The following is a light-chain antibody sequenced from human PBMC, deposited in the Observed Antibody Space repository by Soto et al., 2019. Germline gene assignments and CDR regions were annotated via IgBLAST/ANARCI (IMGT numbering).Light chain of an antibody. Sequence: QAVLTQSPSASGTPGQRVTISCSGSSANIGSNYVYWYQQFPGTAPRLLIYRADQRPSGVPDRFSGSKSGTSASLAISGLRSEDKAAYYCAAWDDTVNGLVFGGGTKLTVL. CDR2: RAD. CDR3: AAWDDTVNGLV. CDR1: SANIGSNY. V-gene: IGLV1-47*01. J-gene: IGLJ2*01.